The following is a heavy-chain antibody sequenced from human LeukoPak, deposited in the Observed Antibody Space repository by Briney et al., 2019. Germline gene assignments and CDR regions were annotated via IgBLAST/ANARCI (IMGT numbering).Heavy chain of an antibody. CDR3: AKGDVASGYYVFDY. V-gene: IGHV3-23*01. CDR1: GFTFSSYS. CDR2: ISGSGGST. J-gene: IGHJ4*02. Sequence: AGGSLGLSCAASGFTFSSYSMSWVRQAPGKGLEWVSAISGSGGSTYYADSVKGRFTISRDNSKNTLYLQMNSLRAEDTAVYYCAKGDVASGYYVFDYWGQGTLVTVSS. D-gene: IGHD3-3*01.